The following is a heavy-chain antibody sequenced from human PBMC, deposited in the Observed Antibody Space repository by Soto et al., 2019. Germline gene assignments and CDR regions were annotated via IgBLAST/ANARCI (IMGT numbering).Heavy chain of an antibody. CDR2: ISSSSSYI. CDR1: GFTFSSYS. V-gene: IGHV3-21*01. CDR3: ASFPPGYDFWSGSPYYYYMDV. D-gene: IGHD3-3*01. Sequence: PGGSLRLSCAASGFTFSSYSMNWVRQAPGKGLEWVSSISSSSSYIYYADSVKGRFTISRDNAKNSLYLQMNSLRAEDTAVYYCASFPPGYDFWSGSPYYYYMDVWGKGTTVTVSS. J-gene: IGHJ6*03.